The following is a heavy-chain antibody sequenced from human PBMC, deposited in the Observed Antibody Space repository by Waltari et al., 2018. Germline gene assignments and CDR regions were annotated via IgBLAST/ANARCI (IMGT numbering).Heavy chain of an antibody. Sequence: EVQLLESGGGLVQPGGSLRLSCAASGFTFSSYAMSWVRQAPGKGLEWVAAISGSGGSTYYADSVKGRFTISRDNSKNTLYLQMNSLRAEDTAVYYCAKPSPSGYSSSWYPLGYWGQGTLVTVSS. V-gene: IGHV3-23*01. D-gene: IGHD6-13*01. CDR1: GFTFSSYA. CDR3: AKPSPSGYSSSWYPLGY. CDR2: ISGSGGST. J-gene: IGHJ4*02.